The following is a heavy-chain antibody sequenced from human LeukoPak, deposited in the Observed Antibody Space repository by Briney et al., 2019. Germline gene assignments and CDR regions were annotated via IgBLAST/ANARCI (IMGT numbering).Heavy chain of an antibody. J-gene: IGHJ4*02. CDR2: IYYSGST. Sequence: SETLSLTCAVYGGSFSGYYWSWIRQPPGKGLEWIGYIYYSGSTNYNPSLKSRVTISVDTSKNQFSLKLSSVTAADTAVYYCARGENGDYVDYWGQGTLVTVSS. V-gene: IGHV4-59*01. CDR1: GGSFSGYY. CDR3: ARGENGDYVDY. D-gene: IGHD4-17*01.